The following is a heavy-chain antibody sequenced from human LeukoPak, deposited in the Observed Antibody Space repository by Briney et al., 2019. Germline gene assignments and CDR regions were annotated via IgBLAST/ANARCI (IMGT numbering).Heavy chain of an antibody. Sequence: GASVKVSCKASGYTFTSYDFNWVRQATGQGLEWMGWMNPNSGNTGYAQKFQGRVTMTRNTSISTAYMELSSLRSEDTAVYYCVMAYYDSSGYYPQARLDYWGQGTLVTVSS. J-gene: IGHJ4*02. V-gene: IGHV1-8*01. D-gene: IGHD3-22*01. CDR3: VMAYYDSSGYYPQARLDY. CDR1: GYTFTSYD. CDR2: MNPNSGNT.